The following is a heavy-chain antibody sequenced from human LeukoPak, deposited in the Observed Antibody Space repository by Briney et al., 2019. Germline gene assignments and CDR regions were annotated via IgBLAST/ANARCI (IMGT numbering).Heavy chain of an antibody. J-gene: IGHJ3*02. CDR3: ARGGDYYDSSGYYDDAFDI. D-gene: IGHD3-22*01. V-gene: IGHV4-4*02. CDR2: IYHSGTT. CDR1: GGSINSSNW. Sequence: YPSETLSLTCAVSGGSINSSNWWIWVRQPPGKGLEWIGEIYHSGTTNYNPSLKSRVTISVDKSKNQFSLKLSSVTAADTAVYYCARGGDYYDSSGYYDDAFDIWGQGTMVTVSS.